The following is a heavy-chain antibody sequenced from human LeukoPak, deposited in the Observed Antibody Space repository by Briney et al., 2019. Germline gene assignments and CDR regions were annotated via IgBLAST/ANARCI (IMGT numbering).Heavy chain of an antibody. Sequence: GGPLRLSCVASGFTFSSYWMHWVRHAPGKGLVWVSRINSDGYSTSYADSVKGRFTISRDNAKNTVYLQMNSLRAEDTAVYYCARDRRGYSGYDPGWFDPWGQGTLVTVSS. CDR2: INSDGYST. CDR3: ARDRRGYSGYDPGWFDP. CDR1: GFTFSSYW. V-gene: IGHV3-74*01. D-gene: IGHD5-12*01. J-gene: IGHJ5*02.